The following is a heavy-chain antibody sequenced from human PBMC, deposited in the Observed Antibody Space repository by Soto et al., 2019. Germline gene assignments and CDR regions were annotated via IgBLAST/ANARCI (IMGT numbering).Heavy chain of an antibody. V-gene: IGHV4-31*03. CDR2: IYYSGST. Sequence: SETLSLTCTVSGGSISSGGYYWSWIRQHPGKGLEWIGYIYYSGSTYYNPSLKSRVTISVDTSKNQFSLKLSSVTAADTAVYYCARDDESGMDVWGQGTTVTVSS. CDR1: GGSISSGGYY. CDR3: ARDDESGMDV. J-gene: IGHJ6*02.